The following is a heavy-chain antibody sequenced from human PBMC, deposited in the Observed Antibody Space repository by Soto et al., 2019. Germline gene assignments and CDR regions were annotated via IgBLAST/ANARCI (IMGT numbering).Heavy chain of an antibody. D-gene: IGHD4-4*01. CDR3: ARVQGGGFDPTTADY. Sequence: QVQLVESGGGVVQPGRSLRLSCAASGFTFSSYAMHWVRQAPGKGLEWVAVISYDGSNKYYADSVKGRFTISRDNSKNTLYLQMNSLRAEDTAVYYCARVQGGGFDPTTADYWGQGTLVTVSS. CDR1: GFTFSSYA. V-gene: IGHV3-30-3*01. J-gene: IGHJ4*02. CDR2: ISYDGSNK.